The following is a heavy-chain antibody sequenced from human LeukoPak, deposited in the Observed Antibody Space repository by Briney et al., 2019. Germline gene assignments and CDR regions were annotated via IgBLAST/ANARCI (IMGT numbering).Heavy chain of an antibody. D-gene: IGHD1-14*01. CDR3: ATETNGRHYDY. CDR1: EFTFSSYW. V-gene: IGHV3-74*01. CDR2: INSDGSST. Sequence: PGGSLRLSCAASEFTFSSYWMHWGRQAPGEGLVWVSYINSDGSSTSYADYVKGRFTISRDNANNFLYLQMNSLRAEDTAVYYCATETNGRHYDYWGQGTLLTVSS. J-gene: IGHJ4*02.